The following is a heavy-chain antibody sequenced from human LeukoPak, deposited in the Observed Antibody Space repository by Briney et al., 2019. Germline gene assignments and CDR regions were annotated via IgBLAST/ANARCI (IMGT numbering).Heavy chain of an antibody. CDR1: GFTFSSYG. Sequence: GGSLRLSCAASGFTFSSYGMHWVRQAPGKGLEWVAFIRYDGSNKYYADSVKGRFTISRDNSKNTLHLQMNSLRAEDTAVYYCARRGYYYGSGSYYNVRGLYNWFDPWGQGTLVTVSS. D-gene: IGHD3-10*01. V-gene: IGHV3-30*02. CDR2: IRYDGSNK. CDR3: ARRGYYYGSGSYYNVRGLYNWFDP. J-gene: IGHJ5*02.